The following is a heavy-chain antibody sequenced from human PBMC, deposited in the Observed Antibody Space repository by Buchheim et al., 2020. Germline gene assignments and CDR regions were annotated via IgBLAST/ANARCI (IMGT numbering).Heavy chain of an antibody. D-gene: IGHD3-9*01. CDR2: ISSSSSTI. V-gene: IGHV3-48*01. CDR3: ARDNLDPKRYYYGMDV. J-gene: IGHJ6*02. CDR1: GFTFSSYS. Sequence: EVQLVESGGGLVQPGGSLRLSCAASGFTFSSYSMNWVRQAPGKGLEWVSYISSSSSTIYYADSVKGRFTISRDNDKNSMYLQMNSLRAEDTAVYYCARDNLDPKRYYYGMDVWGQGTT.